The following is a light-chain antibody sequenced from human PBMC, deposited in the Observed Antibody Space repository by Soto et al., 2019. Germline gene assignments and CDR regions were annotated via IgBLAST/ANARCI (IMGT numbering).Light chain of an antibody. CDR3: QQYNTFWT. J-gene: IGKJ1*01. CDR2: DAS. V-gene: IGKV1-5*01. Sequence: DIQMPQPPSTLSASVVYRVTLPCRASQSINTWVAWYQQKPGKAPKLLIYDASSLQSGVPSRVSGSGSGTESTLTIRSLQPDDFATYYCQQYNTFWTFGPGTKVDIK. CDR1: QSINTW.